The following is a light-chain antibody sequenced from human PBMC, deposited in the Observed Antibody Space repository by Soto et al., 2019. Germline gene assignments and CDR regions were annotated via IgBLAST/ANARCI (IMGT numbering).Light chain of an antibody. CDR3: LQHNSYPLT. J-gene: IGKJ4*01. CDR1: QSVSSN. CDR2: GAF. V-gene: IGKV3-15*01. Sequence: EIILTPSPATLSVSPGERATLSCRASQSVSSNLAWYQQKPGQAPSLLIYGAFTRATGIPARFSGSGSGTEFTLTISSLQPEDFATYYCLQHNSYPLTFGGGTKVDIK.